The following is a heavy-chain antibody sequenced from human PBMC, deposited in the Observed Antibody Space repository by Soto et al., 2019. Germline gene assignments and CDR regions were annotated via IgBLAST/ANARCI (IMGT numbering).Heavy chain of an antibody. CDR1: GYSFTSYW. CDR2: IYPGDSDT. CDR3: ARRSYDDTKWSNSYAIDI. V-gene: IGHV5-51*01. D-gene: IGHD3-22*01. Sequence: GESLKISCKGSGYSFTSYWIGWVRQMPGKGLEWMGIIYPGDSDTRYSPSFQGQVTISADKSISTAYLQWSSLKASDTAMYYCARRSYDDTKWSNSYAIDIWGQGTMVNVSS. J-gene: IGHJ3*02.